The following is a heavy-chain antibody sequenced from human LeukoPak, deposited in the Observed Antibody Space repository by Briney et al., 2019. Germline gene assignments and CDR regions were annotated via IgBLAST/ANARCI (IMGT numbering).Heavy chain of an antibody. J-gene: IGHJ4*02. V-gene: IGHV4-4*02. CDR1: GGSISRSNW. CDR3: ARDLLDLAAGGRKYYFDY. Sequence: SGTLSLTCAVSGGSISRSNWWSWVRQPPGKGLEWIGEIYHSGSTNYNPSLKSRVTISVDKSKNQFSLKLSSMTAADTAVYYCARDLLDLAAGGRKYYFDYWGQGTLVTVSS. D-gene: IGHD6-13*01. CDR2: IYHSGST.